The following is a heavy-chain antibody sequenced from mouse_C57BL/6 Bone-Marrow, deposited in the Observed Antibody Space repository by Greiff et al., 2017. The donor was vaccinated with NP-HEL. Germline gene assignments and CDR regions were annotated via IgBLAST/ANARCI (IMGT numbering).Heavy chain of an antibody. V-gene: IGHV5-6*01. CDR1: GFTFSSYG. CDR2: ISSGGSYT. J-gene: IGHJ1*03. CDR3: ARYYYGRWYFDV. Sequence: EVKLVESGGDLVKPGGSLKLSCAASGFTFSSYGMSWVRQTPDKMLEWVATISSGGSYTYYPDSVKGRFTISRDNAKNTLYLQMSSLKSEDTAMYYCARYYYGRWYFDVWGTGTTVTVSS. D-gene: IGHD1-1*01.